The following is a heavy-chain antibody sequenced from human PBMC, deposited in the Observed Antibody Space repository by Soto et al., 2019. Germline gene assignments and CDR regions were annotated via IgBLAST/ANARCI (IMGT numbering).Heavy chain of an antibody. CDR2: NYYSGIT. J-gene: IGHJ6*02. V-gene: IGHV4-31*03. CDR3: ARGSSIAGLYYGMDV. D-gene: IGHD6-6*01. Sequence: SENLSLTCTVSGGSPSSGGNYCNWLRQHPGKGLEWIGYNYYSGITYYNPSLKSRVTISLDTSKNQFSLKLSSVTAADTAVYYCARGSSIAGLYYGMDVWGQGTTVT. CDR1: GGSPSSGGNY.